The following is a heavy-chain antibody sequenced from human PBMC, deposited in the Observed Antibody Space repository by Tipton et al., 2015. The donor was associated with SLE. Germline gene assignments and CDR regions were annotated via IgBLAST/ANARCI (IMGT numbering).Heavy chain of an antibody. CDR1: GGSLSSSY. CDR3: ARANGDYVQDY. CDR2: IYYSGGT. V-gene: IGHV4-59*01. Sequence: TLSLTCTVSGGSLSSSYWSWIRQPPGKGLEWIGYIYYSGGTNYNPSLKSRVTISVDTSQNQFSLKLSSVTAADTAVYYCARANGDYVQDYWGQGTLVTVSS. D-gene: IGHD4-17*01. J-gene: IGHJ4*02.